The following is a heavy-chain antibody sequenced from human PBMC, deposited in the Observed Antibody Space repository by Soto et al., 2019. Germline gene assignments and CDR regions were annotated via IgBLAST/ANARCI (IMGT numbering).Heavy chain of an antibody. J-gene: IGHJ4*02. CDR2: ISGSGSNP. CDR3: ETTASMTIPDGFDH. CDR1: GFTFSSYT. V-gene: IGHV3-23*01. D-gene: IGHD4-17*01. Sequence: EVQVLESGGGLVQPGGSLRLSCAASGFTFSSYTMSWVRQAPGQGLEWVSAISGSGSNPYYADSVKGRFTISRDNPKNTQYLPRNSLRAEDTALYYSETTASMTIPDGFDHWGQGTLVTVSS.